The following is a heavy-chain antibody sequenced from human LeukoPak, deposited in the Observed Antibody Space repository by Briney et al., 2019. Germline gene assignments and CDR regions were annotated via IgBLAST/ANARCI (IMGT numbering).Heavy chain of an antibody. V-gene: IGHV4-39*01. CDR3: ARHYLTVTTHSFAY. Sequence: SDTLSLTCTVSGGSISSSSYYWGWIRQPPGEGLEFIGSIYYSGSTYYNPSLKSRVTISVDTSKNQFSLKQSSVTAADTAVYYCARHYLTVTTHSFAYSGQPTLVTVPS. CDR1: GGSISSSSYY. CDR2: IYYSGST. D-gene: IGHD4-17*01. J-gene: IGHJ4*02.